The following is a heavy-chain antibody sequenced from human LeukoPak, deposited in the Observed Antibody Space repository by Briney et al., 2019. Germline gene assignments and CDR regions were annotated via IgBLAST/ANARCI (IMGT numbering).Heavy chain of an antibody. CDR3: ARRYGDYGLFDY. J-gene: IGHJ4*02. V-gene: IGHV4-39*01. CDR1: GGSFSSSSYS. CDR2: ISYSGSP. D-gene: IGHD4-17*01. Sequence: SVTLSLTCTVSGGSFSSSSYSWGWIRQPPGKGLEWIGTISYSGSPYYNPSFKSRVTMSVDTSENQFSLKLSSVTAADTAVYYCARRYGDYGLFDYWGQGTLVTVSS.